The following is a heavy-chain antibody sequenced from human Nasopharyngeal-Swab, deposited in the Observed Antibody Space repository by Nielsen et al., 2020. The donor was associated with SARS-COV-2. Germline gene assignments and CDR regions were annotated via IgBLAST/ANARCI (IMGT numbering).Heavy chain of an antibody. D-gene: IGHD2-2*01. V-gene: IGHV3-7*01. Sequence: GASLQISCAASGFTFSSYWMSWVRQAPGKGLEWVANIKQDGSEKYYVDSVKGRFTISRDNAKNSLYLQMNSLRAEDTAVYYCARDRDYAGAFDIWGQGTTVTVSS. CDR1: GFTFSSYW. J-gene: IGHJ3*02. CDR3: ARDRDYAGAFDI. CDR2: IKQDGSEK.